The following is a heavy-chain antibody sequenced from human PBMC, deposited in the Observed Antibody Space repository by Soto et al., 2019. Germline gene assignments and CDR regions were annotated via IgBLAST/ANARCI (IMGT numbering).Heavy chain of an antibody. Sequence: PSETLSLTCTVSGGSISSGGYYWSWIRQHPGKGLEWIGYIYYSGSTYYNPSLKSRVTISVDTSKNQFSLKLSSVTAADTAVYYCAREAVYYDSSGPPDYWGQGTLVTVSS. D-gene: IGHD3-22*01. V-gene: IGHV4-31*03. J-gene: IGHJ4*02. CDR3: AREAVYYDSSGPPDY. CDR2: IYYSGST. CDR1: GGSISSGGYY.